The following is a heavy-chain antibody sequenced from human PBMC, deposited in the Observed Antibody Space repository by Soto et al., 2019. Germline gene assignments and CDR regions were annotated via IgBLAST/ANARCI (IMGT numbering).Heavy chain of an antibody. CDR1: GYTFTSYD. J-gene: IGHJ4*02. CDR2: MNPNSGKT. CDR3: ARERSGSSDY. D-gene: IGHD1-26*01. V-gene: IGHV1-8*01. Sequence: QVQLVQSWAEVKKPGASVKVSCKASGYTFTSYDLNWVRQATGPGLDWMGWMNPNSGKTGYAQKFQGSVTMTRNTSISTAYMELSSLRSEDTAVYYCARERSGSSDYWGQGTLVTVSS.